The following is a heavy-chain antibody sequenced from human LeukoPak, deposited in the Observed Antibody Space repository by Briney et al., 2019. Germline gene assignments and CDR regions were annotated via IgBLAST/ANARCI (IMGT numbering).Heavy chain of an antibody. CDR2: IIPIFGTA. CDR3: ARDLIKYYDILTGYYSLGY. J-gene: IGHJ4*02. D-gene: IGHD3-9*01. Sequence: GASVKVSCKASGGTFSSYAISWVRQAPGQGLEWMGGIIPIFGTANYAQKFQGRVTIAADESTNTAYMELSSLRSEDTAVYYCARDLIKYYDILTGYYSLGYWGQGTLVTVSS. CDR1: GGTFSSYA. V-gene: IGHV1-69*13.